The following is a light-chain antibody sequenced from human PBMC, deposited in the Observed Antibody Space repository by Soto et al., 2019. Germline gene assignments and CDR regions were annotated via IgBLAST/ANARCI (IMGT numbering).Light chain of an antibody. CDR3: QQYKNWPPEYT. CDR1: QSVNSR. Sequence: EIVMTQSPATLSVSPGERVTLFCRASQSVNSRLAWYQQKPAQAPRLLIYDASTRATGILARFSGSGSGTEFTLTISSLQSEDFAVYYCQQYKNWPPEYTFGQGTKLEIK. CDR2: DAS. J-gene: IGKJ2*01. V-gene: IGKV3-15*01.